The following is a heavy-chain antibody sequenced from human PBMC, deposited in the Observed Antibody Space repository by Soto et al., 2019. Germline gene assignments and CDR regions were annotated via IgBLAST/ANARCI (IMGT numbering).Heavy chain of an antibody. J-gene: IGHJ6*02. Sequence: GGSLRLSCAASGFTFSSYGMHWVRQAPGKGLEWVAVIWYDGSNKYYADSVKGRFTISRDNSKNTLYLQMNSLRAEDTAVYYCARWDQKLERPIYYYYGMDVWGQGTTVTVSS. CDR1: GFTFSSYG. CDR3: ARWDQKLERPIYYYYGMDV. D-gene: IGHD1-1*01. CDR2: IWYDGSNK. V-gene: IGHV3-33*01.